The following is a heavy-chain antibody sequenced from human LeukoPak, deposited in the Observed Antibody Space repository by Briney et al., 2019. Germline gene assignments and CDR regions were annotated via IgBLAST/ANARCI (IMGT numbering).Heavy chain of an antibody. Sequence: PGGSLRLACAASGFTFSNAWMSWVRQAPGKGLEWVGRIKSKTDGGTTDYAAPVKGRFTTSRDDSKNTLYLQMNSLKTEDTAVYYCLMEGGSYPRDYWGQGTLVTVSS. CDR2: IKSKTDGGTT. CDR1: GFTFSNAW. V-gene: IGHV3-15*01. D-gene: IGHD1-26*01. CDR3: LMEGGSYPRDY. J-gene: IGHJ4*02.